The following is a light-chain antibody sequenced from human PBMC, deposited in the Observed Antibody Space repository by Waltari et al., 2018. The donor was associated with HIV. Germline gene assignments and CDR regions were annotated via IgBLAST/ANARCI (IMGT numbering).Light chain of an antibody. CDR1: SSDVGGYDY. Sequence: QSALTQPPSASGSPGQSVTISCTGTSSDVGGYDYVSWYQKHPAKAPKLVIYAVTKWASVVLYRFSASKAGNTASRTVSGLRAEDEADEYCSSYADTNNLIFGGGTKLTVL. V-gene: IGLV2-8*01. CDR2: AVT. J-gene: IGLJ2*01. CDR3: SSYADTNNLI.